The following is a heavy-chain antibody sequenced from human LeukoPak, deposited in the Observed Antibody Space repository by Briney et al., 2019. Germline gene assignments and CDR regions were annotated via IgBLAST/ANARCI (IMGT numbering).Heavy chain of an antibody. CDR3: ARDWGSADYYYYMDV. J-gene: IGHJ6*03. Sequence: ASVKVSCKASGYTFTGYYMHWVRRAPGQGLEWMGWINPNSGGTNYAQRFQGRVTMTRDTSISTAYMELSRLRSDDTAVYYCARDWGSADYYYYMDVWGKGTTVTVSS. CDR1: GYTFTGYY. D-gene: IGHD3-16*01. CDR2: INPNSGGT. V-gene: IGHV1-2*02.